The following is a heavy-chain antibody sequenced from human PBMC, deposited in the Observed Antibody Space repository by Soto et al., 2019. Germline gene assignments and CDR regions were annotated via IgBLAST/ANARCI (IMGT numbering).Heavy chain of an antibody. CDR3: AKGDSSFVSWFVP. CDR1: GYTFTAQY. J-gene: IGHJ5*02. Sequence: ASVKISCKASGYTFTAQYLHWVRKAPGEGLEWMGWINPTTGATRYAQKFQGRVTMTRDTSMSTAYLEVRSLRPDDTAVYYCAKGDSSFVSWFVPWGQGNRGTVS. V-gene: IGHV1-2*02. D-gene: IGHD3-3*02. CDR2: INPTTGAT.